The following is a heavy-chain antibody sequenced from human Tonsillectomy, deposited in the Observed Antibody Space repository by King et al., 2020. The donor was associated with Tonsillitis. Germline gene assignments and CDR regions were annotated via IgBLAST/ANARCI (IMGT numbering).Heavy chain of an antibody. J-gene: IGHJ4*02. V-gene: IGHV3-7*03. D-gene: IGHD3-3*02. Sequence: VQLVESGGGLVQPGGSGRLSGAGPGFTFGNYWMGWVGGAQGKGLEWGANIKQDGSEKYYVDSVKGRFTISRDNAKNSLYLQMNSLRAEDTAVYYCVRHFYEYYFDYWGQGTLVTVSS. CDR1: GFTFGNYW. CDR2: IKQDGSEK. CDR3: VRHFYEYYFDY.